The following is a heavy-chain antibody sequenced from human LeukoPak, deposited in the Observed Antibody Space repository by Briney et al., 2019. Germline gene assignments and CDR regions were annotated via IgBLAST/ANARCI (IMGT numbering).Heavy chain of an antibody. V-gene: IGHV3-30-3*01. CDR2: ISFDGNNR. CDR1: GFTFSSSP. Sequence: GGSLRLSCAASGFTFSSSPMHWVRQAPGKGLDWVAVISFDGNNRYYADSVKGRFTISRDNSKNTLYVHLNSLRPEDTAVYYCARYDYDEHYAFDIWGRGTMVTVSS. CDR3: ARYDYDEHYAFDI. D-gene: IGHD4-17*01. J-gene: IGHJ3*02.